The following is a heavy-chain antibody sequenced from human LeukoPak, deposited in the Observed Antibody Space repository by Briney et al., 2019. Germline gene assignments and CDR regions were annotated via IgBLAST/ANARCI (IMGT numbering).Heavy chain of an antibody. D-gene: IGHD3-22*01. J-gene: IGHJ1*01. V-gene: IGHV4-39*02. CDR3: ARRRYYDSTGYLD. CDR1: GDYISSSSYY. Sequence: PSETLSLTCTLSGDYISSSSYYWGWIRQPPGKGLEWIGDIYYSGSTYYNASLKGRVSISTDTSNNHFSLHLRSLTAADTALYYCARRRYYDSTGYLDWGHGTLVTVSS. CDR2: IYYSGST.